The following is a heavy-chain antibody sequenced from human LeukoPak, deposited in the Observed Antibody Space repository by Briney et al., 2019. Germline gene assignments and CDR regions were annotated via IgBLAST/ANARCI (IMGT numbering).Heavy chain of an antibody. Sequence: SETLSLTCTVSGGSFNSYYWSYIRQPPGKGLEWIAYIYYSGSSSYNPSLRSRVTISVDTSKNQFSLKLSSVTAADTAVYYCARHEIAAAGANAFDIWGQGTVVTVSS. CDR3: ARHEIAAAGANAFDI. D-gene: IGHD6-13*01. V-gene: IGHV4-59*08. CDR1: GGSFNSYY. J-gene: IGHJ3*02. CDR2: IYYSGSS.